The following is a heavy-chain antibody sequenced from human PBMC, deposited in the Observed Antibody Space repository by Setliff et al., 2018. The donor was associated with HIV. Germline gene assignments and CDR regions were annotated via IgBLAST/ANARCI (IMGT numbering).Heavy chain of an antibody. CDR1: GYSFTSYW. V-gene: IGHV5-51*01. CDR2: TYPGDPDT. Sequence: PGESLKISCKGSGYSFTSYWIGWVRQMPGKGLEWMGITYPGDPDTRYSPSFQGQVTISADKSISTAYLQWSTLKASDTAIYYCARHRHTAAGTLDAFDIWGQGTVVTVSS. D-gene: IGHD6-13*01. J-gene: IGHJ3*02. CDR3: ARHRHTAAGTLDAFDI.